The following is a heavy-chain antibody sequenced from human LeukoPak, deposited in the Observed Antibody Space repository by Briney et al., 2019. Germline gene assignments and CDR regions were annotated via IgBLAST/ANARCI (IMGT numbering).Heavy chain of an antibody. Sequence: SETLSLTCTVSGGSISSYYWSWIRQPPGKGLEWIGYIYTSGSTNYNPSLKSRVTISVDTSKNQFSLKLSSVTAADTAVYYCARHQGDYYSGNWFDPWGKGTTVTVSS. D-gene: IGHD4-23*01. V-gene: IGHV4-4*09. CDR2: IYTSGST. J-gene: IGHJ6*04. CDR1: GGSISSYY. CDR3: ARHQGDYYSGNWFDP.